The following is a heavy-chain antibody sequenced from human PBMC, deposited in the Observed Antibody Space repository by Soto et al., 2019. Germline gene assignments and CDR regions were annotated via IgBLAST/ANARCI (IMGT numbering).Heavy chain of an antibody. CDR1: GGSFSGYY. CDR2: INHSGST. J-gene: IGHJ4*02. Sequence: SETLSLTCAVYGGSFSGYYWSWIRQPPGKGLEWIGEINHSGSTNYNPSLKSRVTISVDTSKNQFSLKLSSVTAADTAVYYCARGVYYYDSSGYYQPEDYFDYWGQGTLVTVSS. V-gene: IGHV4-34*01. D-gene: IGHD3-22*01. CDR3: ARGVYYYDSSGYYQPEDYFDY.